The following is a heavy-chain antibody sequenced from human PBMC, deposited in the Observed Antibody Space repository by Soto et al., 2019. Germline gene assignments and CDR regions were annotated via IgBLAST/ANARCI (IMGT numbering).Heavy chain of an antibody. V-gene: IGHV4-31*03. CDR1: GVSFTSGGYS. J-gene: IGHJ3*02. CDR2: IYYTGAT. Sequence: SETLSLTCTVSGVSFTSGGYSWSWIRQQPDQGLEWIGYIYYTGATHYNPTLKSRVTISVDTSKNQFSLKLSSVTAADTAVYHCARAPSSSWYWADAFDIWGQGTMVTVSS. D-gene: IGHD6-13*01. CDR3: ARAPSSSWYWADAFDI.